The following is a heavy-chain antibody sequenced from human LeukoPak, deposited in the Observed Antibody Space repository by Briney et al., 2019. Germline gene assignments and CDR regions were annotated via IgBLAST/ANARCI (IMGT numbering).Heavy chain of an antibody. J-gene: IGHJ3*02. V-gene: IGHV3-48*04. D-gene: IGHD4-23*01. Sequence: GGSLRLSCAASGFTFSSYAMHWVRQAPGKGLEWVSYISSSGSTIYYADSVKGRFTISRDNAKNSLYLQMNSLRAEDTAVYYCARTMTTVVTPTDAFDIWGQGTMVTVSS. CDR1: GFTFSSYA. CDR2: ISSSGSTI. CDR3: ARTMTTVVTPTDAFDI.